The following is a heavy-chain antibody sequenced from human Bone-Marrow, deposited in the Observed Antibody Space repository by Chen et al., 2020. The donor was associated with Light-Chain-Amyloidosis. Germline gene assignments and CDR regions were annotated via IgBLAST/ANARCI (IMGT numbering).Heavy chain of an antibody. Sequence: QVQLQESGPGLVKPSQTLSLTCSVSGGSIDSGGYDWSWIRQHPGKGLEWIGFIDYSGSSYYNPSLQSRVTISIDTSKKEFSLRLSSVTAADTAVYYCARDRYSTTPWDYSSGMDVWGQGTTVTVSS. V-gene: IGHV4-31*03. CDR2: IDYSGSS. J-gene: IGHJ6*02. CDR3: ARDRYSTTPWDYSSGMDV. CDR1: GGSIDSGGYD. D-gene: IGHD1-1*01.